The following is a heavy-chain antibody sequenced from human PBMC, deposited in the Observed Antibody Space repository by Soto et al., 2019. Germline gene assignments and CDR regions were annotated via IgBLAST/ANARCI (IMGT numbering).Heavy chain of an antibody. CDR1: GYTFTTYG. V-gene: IGHV1-18*01. D-gene: IGHD3-22*01. CDR2: ISTYNGNT. CDR3: ARGPTDYYDNSGDYFLDY. J-gene: IGHJ4*02. Sequence: QVQLVQSGAGVKKLGASVKVSCKASGYTFTTYGMSWVRQAPGQGLDWMGWISTYNGNTKYAERLQGRVTMPTDTTTSTAYMELRSLRSDDTAVYYCARGPTDYYDNSGDYFLDYWGQGTLVTVSS.